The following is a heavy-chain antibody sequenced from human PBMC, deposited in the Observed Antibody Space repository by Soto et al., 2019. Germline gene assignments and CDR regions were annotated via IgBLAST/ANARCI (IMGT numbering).Heavy chain of an antibody. J-gene: IGHJ4*02. CDR2: MNPNSGNT. CDR1: GYTFTSYD. CDR3: ARGLPYSGYDWFDY. V-gene: IGHV1-8*01. D-gene: IGHD5-12*01. Sequence: QVQLAQSGAEVKKPGASVKVSCKASGYTFTSYDINWVRQATGQGLEWMGWMNPNSGNTGYAQKFQGRVTMTRNTSISTAYMELSSLRSEDTAVYYCARGLPYSGYDWFDYWGQGTLVTVSS.